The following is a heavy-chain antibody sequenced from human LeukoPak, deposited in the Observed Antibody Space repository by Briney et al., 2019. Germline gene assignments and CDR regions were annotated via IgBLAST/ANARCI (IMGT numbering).Heavy chain of an antibody. D-gene: IGHD1-20*01. CDR2: ISSSSSTI. Sequence: GGSLRLSCAASGFTFSSYSMNWVRQAPGKGLEWVSYISSSSSTIYYADSVKGRFTISRDNSKNTLYLQMNSLRAEDTAVYYCARVRITGTEDAFDIWGQGTMVTVSS. CDR1: GFTFSSYS. CDR3: ARVRITGTEDAFDI. J-gene: IGHJ3*02. V-gene: IGHV3-48*01.